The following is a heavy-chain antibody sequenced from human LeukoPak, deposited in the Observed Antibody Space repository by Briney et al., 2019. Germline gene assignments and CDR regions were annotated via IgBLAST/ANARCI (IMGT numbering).Heavy chain of an antibody. V-gene: IGHV3-15*01. CDR2: IKSKTDGGTT. J-gene: IGHJ4*02. Sequence: GGSLRLSCAASGFTFSSYAMHWVRQAPGKGLEWVGRIKSKTDGGTTDYAAPVKGRFTISRDGSKNTLYPQMNSLKTEDTAVYYCATSPGGDCYWYWGQGTLVTVFS. CDR1: GFTFSSYA. CDR3: ATSPGGDCYWY. D-gene: IGHD2-21*02.